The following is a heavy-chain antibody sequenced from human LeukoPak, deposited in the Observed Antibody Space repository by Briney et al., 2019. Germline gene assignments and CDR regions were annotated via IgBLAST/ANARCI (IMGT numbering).Heavy chain of an antibody. CDR1: GFIFSGSW. V-gene: IGHV3-7*03. CDR2: IKKDGSEK. Sequence: GGSLRLSCTASGFIFSGSWMAWIRQAPGKGLEWVAIIKKDGSEKYYVDSMKGRFTISRDNAKNSLFLQMNSLRAEDTAIYYCATDTWYSAGHWGQGTLVTVSS. J-gene: IGHJ4*02. D-gene: IGHD2-15*01. CDR3: ATDTWYSAGH.